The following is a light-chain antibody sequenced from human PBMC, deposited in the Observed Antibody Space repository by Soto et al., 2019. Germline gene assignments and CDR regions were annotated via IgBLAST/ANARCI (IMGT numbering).Light chain of an antibody. CDR3: QDYENLPWT. V-gene: IGKV3-15*01. Sequence: EKVMTQSPATLSVSPGERATLSCRASQNININLAWYQQKPGQAPRLLIYGASTRATNIPARFSGSGSGTEFALTISSLQSEDFAIYYCQDYENLPWTFGQGTKVEI. CDR1: QNININ. CDR2: GAS. J-gene: IGKJ1*01.